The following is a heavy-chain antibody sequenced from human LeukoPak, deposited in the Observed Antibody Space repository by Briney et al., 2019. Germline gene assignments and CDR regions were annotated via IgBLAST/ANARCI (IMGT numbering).Heavy chain of an antibody. D-gene: IGHD6-13*01. CDR1: GFTFSSYA. CDR3: AKESSTWRQADTLFDS. CDR2: ISYDGSNK. Sequence: GGSLRLSCAASGFTFSSYAMHWVRQAPGKGLEWVAVISYDGSNKYYADSVKGRFTISRDNSKNTLYLQMNSLRAEDTAVYYCAKESSTWRQADTLFDSWGQGILVTVSS. J-gene: IGHJ4*02. V-gene: IGHV3-30*04.